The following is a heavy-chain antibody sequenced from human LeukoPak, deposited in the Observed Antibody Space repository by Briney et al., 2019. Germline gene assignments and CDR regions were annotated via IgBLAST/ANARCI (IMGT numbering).Heavy chain of an antibody. CDR2: IYSDNT. J-gene: IGHJ6*03. D-gene: IGHD3-9*01. V-gene: IGHV3-53*01. CDR3: ARDNYDILPGYPSPGYMDV. CDR1: GFTVSSNS. Sequence: GGSLRLSCTVSGFTVSSNSMSWVRQAPGKGLEWVSFIYSDNTHYSDSVKGRFTISRDNSKNTLYLQMNSLRAEDTAVYYCARDNYDILPGYPSPGYMDVWGKGTTVTISS.